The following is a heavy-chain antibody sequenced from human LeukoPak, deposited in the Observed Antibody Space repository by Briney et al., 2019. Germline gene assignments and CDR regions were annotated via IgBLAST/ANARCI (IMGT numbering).Heavy chain of an antibody. Sequence: SETLSLTCTVSGGSISSYYWSWIRQPAGKGLEWIGRVYTTEDAKYNPSLESRVSMSLDMSKDQFSLKLSSVTAADTAVYYCARYGDPNYYFDFWGQGTLVTVSS. D-gene: IGHD2-21*02. V-gene: IGHV4-4*07. CDR2: VYTTEDA. J-gene: IGHJ4*02. CDR3: ARYGDPNYYFDF. CDR1: GGSISSYY.